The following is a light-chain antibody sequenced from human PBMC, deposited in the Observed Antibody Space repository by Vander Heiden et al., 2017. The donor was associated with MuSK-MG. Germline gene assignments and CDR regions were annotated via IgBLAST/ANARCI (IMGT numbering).Light chain of an antibody. Sequence: AIRPTQSPSSFSASTGNSVTITCRASQSISSYLAWYQQKPGKAPKLLIDAASTLQSGVPSRFSGSGSGTEFTLTISCLQSEDFATYYCQQYYGYPWTFGQGTKVEIK. J-gene: IGKJ1*01. CDR2: AAS. CDR1: QSISSY. CDR3: QQYYGYPWT. V-gene: IGKV1-8*01.